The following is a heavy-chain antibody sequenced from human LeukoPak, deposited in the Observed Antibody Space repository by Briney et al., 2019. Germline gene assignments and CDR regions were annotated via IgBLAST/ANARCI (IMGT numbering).Heavy chain of an antibody. J-gene: IGHJ5*02. D-gene: IGHD3-16*01. CDR1: GGTFSSYA. CDR2: IIPIFGTA. CDR3: ARDAQSGSYAYGDNWFDP. Sequence: ASVKVSCKAPGGTFSSYAISWVRQAPGQGLEWMGGIIPIFGTANYAQKFQGRVTITADESTSTAYMELSSLRSEDTAVYYCARDAQSGSYAYGDNWFDPWGQGTLVTVSS. V-gene: IGHV1-69*01.